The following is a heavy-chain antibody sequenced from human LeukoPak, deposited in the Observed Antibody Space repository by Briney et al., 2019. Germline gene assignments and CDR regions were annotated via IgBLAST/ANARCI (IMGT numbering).Heavy chain of an antibody. V-gene: IGHV3-23*01. D-gene: IGHD3-22*01. CDR1: GFSFSNYA. CDR2: ISGSGGST. J-gene: IGHJ1*01. CDR3: AKEHYDSSGYYYRYFQH. Sequence: GGSLRLSCAASGFSFSNYAMYWVRQAPGKGLEWVSVISGSGGSTYYADSVKGRLTISRDNSKNTLYLEMNSLRAEDTAVYYCAKEHYDSSGYYYRYFQHWGQGTLVSVSS.